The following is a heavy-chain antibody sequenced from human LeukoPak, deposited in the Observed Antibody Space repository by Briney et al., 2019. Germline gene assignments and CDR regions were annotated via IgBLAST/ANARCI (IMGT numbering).Heavy chain of an antibody. J-gene: IGHJ3*02. CDR1: GFIFNNYG. Sequence: PGGSLRLSCAASGFIFNNYGMSWVRQAPGKGLEWVSAIRGNADTTYYADSVKGRFSIFRDNNKNMLYLQMNSLRVEDTAIYYCARVPMVRGIVTDAFDIWGQGTMVTVSS. CDR3: ARVPMVRGIVTDAFDI. V-gene: IGHV3-23*01. D-gene: IGHD3-10*01. CDR2: IRGNADTT.